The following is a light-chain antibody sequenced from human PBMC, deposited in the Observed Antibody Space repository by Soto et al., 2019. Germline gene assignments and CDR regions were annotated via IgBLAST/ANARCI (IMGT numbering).Light chain of an antibody. CDR2: GIS. J-gene: IGKJ1*01. CDR3: QQYWRSVT. CDR1: QSVTSNY. Sequence: VAITQAPSTVSVSPWERDTLSCRASQSVTSNYLAWYQQKPGQAPRLLIYGISSRATAVPDRFSGSGSGTDFTLTIRRLEHEDFAVYYCQQYWRSVTFGQGTKVDIK. V-gene: IGKV3-20*01.